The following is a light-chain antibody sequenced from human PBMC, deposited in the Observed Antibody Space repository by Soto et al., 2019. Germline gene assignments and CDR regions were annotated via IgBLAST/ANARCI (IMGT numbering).Light chain of an antibody. J-gene: IGKJ5*01. CDR3: QQHGISHIT. CDR1: QTISSNY. CDR2: GVS. Sequence: LTQSPGTLSLSPGESLTLAWRASQTISSNYLAWYQKKPGQAPRILIYGVSSRDTGIPDRFSGSRSGTDFTLTISRLEPEDFAVYYCQQHGISHITFGQGTRLEIK. V-gene: IGKV3-20*01.